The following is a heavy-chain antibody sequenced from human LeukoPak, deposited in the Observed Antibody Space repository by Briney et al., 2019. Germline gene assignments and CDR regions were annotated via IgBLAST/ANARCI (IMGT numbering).Heavy chain of an antibody. CDR3: ATHPNWNYEWFDP. CDR1: GYTLAELS. J-gene: IGHJ5*02. D-gene: IGHD1-7*01. V-gene: IGHV1-24*01. Sequence: ASVKVSCKVSGYTLAELSMHWVRQAPGKGLEWMGGFDPEDGETIYAQKFQGRVTMTEDTSTDTAYMELSSLRSEDTAVYYCATHPNWNYEWFDPWGQGTLVTVSS. CDR2: FDPEDGET.